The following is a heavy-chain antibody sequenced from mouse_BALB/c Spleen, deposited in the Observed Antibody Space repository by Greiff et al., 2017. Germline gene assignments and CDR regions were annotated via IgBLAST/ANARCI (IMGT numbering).Heavy chain of an antibody. CDR1: GYTFTSYY. CDR3: TRSGRPYFDY. CDR2: INPSNGGT. V-gene: IGHV1S81*02. Sequence: QVQLQQPGAELVKPGASVKLSCKASGYTFTSYYMYWVKQRPGQGLEWIGGINPSNGGTNFNEKFKSKATLTVDKSSSTAYMQLSSLTSEDSAVYYCTRSGRPYFDYWGQGTTLTVSS. J-gene: IGHJ2*01.